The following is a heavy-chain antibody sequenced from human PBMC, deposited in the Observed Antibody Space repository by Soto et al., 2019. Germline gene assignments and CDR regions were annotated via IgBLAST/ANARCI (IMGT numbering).Heavy chain of an antibody. CDR1: GFTFSSYN. CDR3: ERAKLEKSRYFDY. Sequence: GGSLRLSCAASGFTFSSYNMNWVRQAPGKGLEWVSYISSSSSTIYYADAVKGRFTISRDNAKNSLYLQMNSLRAEDTAVYYCERAKLEKSRYFDYWGQGTLVTVSS. CDR2: ISSSSSTI. V-gene: IGHV3-48*04. J-gene: IGHJ4*02. D-gene: IGHD1-1*01.